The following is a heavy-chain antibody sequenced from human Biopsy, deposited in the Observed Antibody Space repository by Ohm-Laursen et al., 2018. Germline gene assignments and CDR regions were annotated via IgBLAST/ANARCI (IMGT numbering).Heavy chain of an antibody. CDR3: ARVRVWADSEGAFDP. J-gene: IGHJ3*01. D-gene: IGHD1-26*01. CDR1: GGSIKSYY. CDR2: IYYTGHT. Sequence: SETLSLTCTVSGGSIKSYYWNWIRQSPGKGLEWIGFIYYTGHTNYNPSLKSRATISVDTFRNQFSLKLSSVTAADTAVYYCARVRVWADSEGAFDPWGQGTMVTVSS. V-gene: IGHV4-59*01.